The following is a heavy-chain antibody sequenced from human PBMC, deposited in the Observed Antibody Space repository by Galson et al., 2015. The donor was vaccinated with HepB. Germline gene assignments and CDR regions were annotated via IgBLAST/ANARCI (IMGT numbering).Heavy chain of an antibody. CDR1: GFTVSSNY. CDR2: IYSGGST. CDR3: AREEPIVGATIFN. V-gene: IGHV3-66*01. Sequence: SLRLSCAASGFTVSSNYMSWVRQAPGKGLEWVSVIYSGGSTYYADSVRGRFTISRDNSKNTLYLQMNSLRAEDTAVYYCAREEPIVGATIFNWGQGTLVTVSS. J-gene: IGHJ4*02. D-gene: IGHD1-26*01.